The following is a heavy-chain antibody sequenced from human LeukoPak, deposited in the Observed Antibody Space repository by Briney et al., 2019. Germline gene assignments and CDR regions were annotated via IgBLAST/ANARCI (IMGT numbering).Heavy chain of an antibody. CDR2: INPSGGSI. CDR3: VGSNWAAGAAFDS. D-gene: IGHD6-13*01. Sequence: ASVKVSCKASGYTFTSYYMHWVRQASGQGLEWMGIINPSGGSISYAQKFQGRVTMTRDTSTSTVYMELSSLTSDDTAVYYCVGSNWAAGAAFDSWGQGTQVTVSS. CDR1: GYTFTSYY. J-gene: IGHJ4*02. V-gene: IGHV1-46*01.